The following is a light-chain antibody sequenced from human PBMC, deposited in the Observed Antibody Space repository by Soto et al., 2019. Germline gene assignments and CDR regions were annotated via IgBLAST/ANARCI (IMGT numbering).Light chain of an antibody. Sequence: QSVLTQSPSASASLGASVKLXCTLSSGHSSYAIAWHQQQPEKGPRYLMKLNSDGSHSKGDGIPDRFSGSSSGAERYLTISSLQSEDEADYYCQTXGTGIQVFGGGTKLTVL. CDR1: SGHSSYA. V-gene: IGLV4-69*01. CDR3: QTXGTGIQV. J-gene: IGLJ3*02. CDR2: LNSDGSH.